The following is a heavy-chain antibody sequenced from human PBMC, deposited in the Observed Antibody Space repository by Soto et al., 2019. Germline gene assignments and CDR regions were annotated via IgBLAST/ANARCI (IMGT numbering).Heavy chain of an antibody. V-gene: IGHV3-23*01. J-gene: IGHJ3*02. Sequence: GGSLRLXCAASGFTFSSYAMSWVRQAPGKGLEWVSAISGSGGSTYYADSVKGRFTISRDNSKNTLYLQMNSLRAEDTAVYYCAKSPGYCSGGSCYSVWWYAFDIWGQGTMVTVSS. CDR3: AKSPGYCSGGSCYSVWWYAFDI. CDR2: ISGSGGST. CDR1: GFTFSSYA. D-gene: IGHD2-15*01.